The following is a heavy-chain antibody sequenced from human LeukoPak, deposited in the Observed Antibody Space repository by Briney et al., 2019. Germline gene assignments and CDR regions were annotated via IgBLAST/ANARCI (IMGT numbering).Heavy chain of an antibody. V-gene: IGHV5-51*01. D-gene: IGHD6-19*01. CDR3: ARLGSGWYQGHFDY. J-gene: IGHJ4*02. Sequence: GGSLKISCKGSGYSFTSYWIGWVRQMPGKGLEWSRIIYPGDSDTRYSPSFQGQITISADKSISTAYLQWSSLKASDTAMYYCARLGSGWYQGHFDYWGQGTLVTVSS. CDR2: IYPGDSDT. CDR1: GYSFTSYW.